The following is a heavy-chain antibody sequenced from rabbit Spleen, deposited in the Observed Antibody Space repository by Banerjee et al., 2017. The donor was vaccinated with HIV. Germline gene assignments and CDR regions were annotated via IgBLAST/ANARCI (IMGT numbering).Heavy chain of an antibody. Sequence: QSLEESGGGLVKPGASLTLTCKASGFSLNSGYDMCWVRQAPGKGLEWIACIYAGSSASTYSASWAKGRFTISKTSSTTVSLQMTSLTAADTATYFCARDTGSSFSTYGMDLWGQGTLVTVS. CDR1: GFSLNSGYD. V-gene: IGHV1S40*01. CDR3: ARDTGSSFSTYGMDL. D-gene: IGHD8-1*01. J-gene: IGHJ6*01. CDR2: IYAGSSAST.